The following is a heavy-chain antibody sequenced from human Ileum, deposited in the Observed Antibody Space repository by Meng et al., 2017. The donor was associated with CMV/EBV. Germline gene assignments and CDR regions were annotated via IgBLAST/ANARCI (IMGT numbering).Heavy chain of an antibody. D-gene: IGHD4-11*01. V-gene: IGHV1-69*02. CDR1: GGTFTNYS. CDR2: ITPILGIA. Sequence: SVKVSCKASGGTFTNYSISWVRQAPGQGLEWMGRITPILGIANYAQKFQGRVTATADKSTTTAYLDLSSRTSEDTAVYYCARSTVRRPGPFDYWGQGTLVTVSS. J-gene: IGHJ4*02. CDR3: ARSTVRRPGPFDY.